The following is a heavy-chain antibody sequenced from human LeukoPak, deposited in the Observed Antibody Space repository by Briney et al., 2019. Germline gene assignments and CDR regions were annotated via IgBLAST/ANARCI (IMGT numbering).Heavy chain of an antibody. V-gene: IGHV3-21*01. CDR3: ARDRGMTGYSSGWFHYFDY. D-gene: IGHD6-19*01. CDR1: GFTFSSYS. J-gene: IGHJ4*02. Sequence: GGSLRLSCAASGFTFSSYSMNWVRQAPGKGLEWVSSISSSSSYIYYADSVKGRFTISRDNAKNSLYLQMNSLRAEDTAVYYCARDRGMTGYSSGWFHYFDYWGQGTPVTVSS. CDR2: ISSSSSYI.